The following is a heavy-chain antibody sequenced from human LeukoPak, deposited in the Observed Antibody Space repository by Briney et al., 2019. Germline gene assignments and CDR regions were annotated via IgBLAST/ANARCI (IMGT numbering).Heavy chain of an antibody. CDR1: GFTFSSYD. J-gene: IGHJ3*02. CDR2: IGTAGDT. CDR3: ARVYAPENAFDI. Sequence: PGGSLRLSCAASGFTFSSYDMHWVRQATGKGLEWVSAIGTAGDTYYPGSVKGRFTISRENAKNSLYLQMNSLRAGDTAVYYCARVYAPENAFDIWGQGTMVTVSS. V-gene: IGHV3-13*01. D-gene: IGHD2-8*01.